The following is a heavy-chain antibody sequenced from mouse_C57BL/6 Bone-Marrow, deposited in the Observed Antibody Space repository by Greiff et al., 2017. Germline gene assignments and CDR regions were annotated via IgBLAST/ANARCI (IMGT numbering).Heavy chain of an antibody. D-gene: IGHD1-1*01. Sequence: EVQLQQSGPVLVKPGASVKMSCKASGYTFTDYYMNWVKQSHGKSLEWIGVINPYNGGTSYNQKFKGKATLTVDKSSSTAYMELNSLTSEDSAVYYCAREGSRFAYWGQGTLVTVSA. CDR2: INPYNGGT. J-gene: IGHJ3*01. CDR3: AREGSRFAY. V-gene: IGHV1-19*01. CDR1: GYTFTDYY.